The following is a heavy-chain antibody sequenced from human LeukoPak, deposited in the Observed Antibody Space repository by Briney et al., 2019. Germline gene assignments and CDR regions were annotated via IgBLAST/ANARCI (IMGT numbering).Heavy chain of an antibody. J-gene: IGHJ4*02. V-gene: IGHV3-21*01. D-gene: IGHD4-11*01. CDR1: GFTFSESW. CDR2: ISSSSSYI. CDR3: ARGPVTHPEYFDY. Sequence: IPGGSLRLSCAASGFTFSESWMSWVRQAPGKGLEWVSSISSSSSYIYYADSVKGRFTISRDNAKNSLYLQMNSLRAEDTAVYYCARGPVTHPEYFDYWGQGTLVTVSS.